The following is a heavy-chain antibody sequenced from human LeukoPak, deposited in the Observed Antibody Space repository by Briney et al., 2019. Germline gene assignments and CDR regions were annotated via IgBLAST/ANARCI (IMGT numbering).Heavy chain of an antibody. CDR1: GFTFSSYS. J-gene: IGHJ3*02. V-gene: IGHV3-21*01. CDR2: ISSSSSYI. CDR3: ARDLVGGQGAFDI. D-gene: IGHD2-8*02. Sequence: PGGSLRLSCAASGFTFSSYSMNWVRQAPGKGLEWVSSISSSSSYIYYADSVKGRFTISRDNAKNSLYLQMNSLRAEDTAVYYCARDLVGGQGAFDIWGQGTMVTVSS.